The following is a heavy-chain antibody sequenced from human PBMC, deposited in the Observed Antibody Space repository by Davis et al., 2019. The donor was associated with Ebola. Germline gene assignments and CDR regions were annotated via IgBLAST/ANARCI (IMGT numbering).Heavy chain of an antibody. J-gene: IGHJ4*02. V-gene: IGHV3-7*01. CDR1: GFALRSYW. CDR3: ARDPIQASRVYVSGDY. CDR2: IKKDGTIK. Sequence: PGGSLRLSCAASGFALRSYWMSWVRQAPGKGLEWVANIKKDGTIKYYVDSVKGRFTISRDNAKNSLDLQMNNLRAEDAAVYYCARDPIQASRVYVSGDYWGQGTLVTVSS. D-gene: IGHD5/OR15-5a*01.